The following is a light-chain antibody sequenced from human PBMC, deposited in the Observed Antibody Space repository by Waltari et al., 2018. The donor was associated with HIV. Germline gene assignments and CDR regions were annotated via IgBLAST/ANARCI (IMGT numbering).Light chain of an antibody. V-gene: IGLV2-11*01. J-gene: IGLJ1*01. CDR3: FSYGGSLHV. Sequence: QSALTQPRSVSGSPGQSVTISCSGASSGVTYNNPVSWYQHHPGKAPKLIMYDVTKGPSGVPDRFSGSKSGNTASLTISGLQAEDEADYYCFSYGGSLHVFGTGTEVTVL. CDR1: SSGVTYNNP. CDR2: DVT.